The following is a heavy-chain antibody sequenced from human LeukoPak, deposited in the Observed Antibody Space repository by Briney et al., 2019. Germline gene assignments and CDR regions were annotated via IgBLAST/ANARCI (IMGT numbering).Heavy chain of an antibody. CDR3: ARDSVIPGAFDI. Sequence: GGSLRLSCAASGFTFSSYWMHWVRQATGKGLVWVSRINSDGSSTSYADSVKGRFTISRDNAKNTLYLQMNSLRAEDTAVYYCARDSVIPGAFDIWGQGTMVTVSS. CDR1: GFTFSSYW. D-gene: IGHD5/OR15-5a*01. J-gene: IGHJ3*02. CDR2: INSDGSST. V-gene: IGHV3-74*01.